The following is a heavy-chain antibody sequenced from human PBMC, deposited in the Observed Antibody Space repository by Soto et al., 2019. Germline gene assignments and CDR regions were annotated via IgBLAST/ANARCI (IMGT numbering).Heavy chain of an antibody. CDR1: GYTFTVNF. CDR2: VNPNSGVT. CDR3: ARDRGELLGY. Sequence: ASVKVSCKTSGYTFTVNFIHWARQAPGQGLEWMGWVNPNSGVTKYAQKFQGRVTMTRDTSISTAYMELSRLRSDDTAVYYCARDRGELLGYWGQGTLVTVSS. D-gene: IGHD3-10*01. V-gene: IGHV1-2*02. J-gene: IGHJ4*02.